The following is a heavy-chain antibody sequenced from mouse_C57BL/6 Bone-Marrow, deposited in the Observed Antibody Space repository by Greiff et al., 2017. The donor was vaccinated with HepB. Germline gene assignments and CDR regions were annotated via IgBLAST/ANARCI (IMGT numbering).Heavy chain of an antibody. Sequence: DVKLVESGGGLVKPGGSLKLSCAASGFTFSDYGMHWVRQAPEKGLEWVAYISSGSSNIYYADTVKGRFTISRDNAKNTLFLQMTSLKSEDAAMYYCARHLRREYYFDYWGQGTTLTVSS. J-gene: IGHJ2*01. CDR1: GFTFSDYG. V-gene: IGHV5-17*01. CDR2: ISSGSSNI. CDR3: ARHLRREYYFDY. D-gene: IGHD1-1*01.